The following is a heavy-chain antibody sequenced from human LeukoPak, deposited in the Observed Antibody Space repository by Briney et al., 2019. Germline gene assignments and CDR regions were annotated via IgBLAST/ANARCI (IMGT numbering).Heavy chain of an antibody. D-gene: IGHD2-2*01. Sequence: PSETLSLTCPVYGGSFSGYYWSWIRQPPGKGLEWIGEINHSGSTNYNPSLKSRVTISVDTSKNQFSLKLSSVTAADTAVYYCARTNIVVVPAAMPLDYWGQGTLVTVSS. CDR2: INHSGST. CDR3: ARTNIVVVPAAMPLDY. CDR1: GGSFSGYY. J-gene: IGHJ4*02. V-gene: IGHV4-34*01.